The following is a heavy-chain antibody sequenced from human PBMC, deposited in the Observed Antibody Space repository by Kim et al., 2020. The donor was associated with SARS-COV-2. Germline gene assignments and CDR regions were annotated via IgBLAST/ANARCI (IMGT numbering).Heavy chain of an antibody. CDR3: AKSGSSGPLDY. CDR2: ISYDGSKK. J-gene: IGHJ4*02. CDR1: GFTFSSYG. V-gene: IGHV3-30*18. Sequence: GALRLSCAASGFTFSSYGMHWVRQAPGKGLEWVAVISYDGSKKYYADPVKGRFTISRDNSKNTLYLQMNSLRAEDTAVYYCAKSGSSGPLDYWGQGTLVTVSS. D-gene: IGHD6-19*01.